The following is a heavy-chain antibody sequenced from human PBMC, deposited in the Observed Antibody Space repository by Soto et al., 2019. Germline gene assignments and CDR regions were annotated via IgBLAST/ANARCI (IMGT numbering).Heavy chain of an antibody. CDR1: GGSFSGYY. CDR3: ARLTFGGVIVLRGYSLWWFDP. J-gene: IGHJ5*02. V-gene: IGHV4-34*01. Sequence: SETLSLTCAVYGGSFSGYYWSWIRQPPGKGLEWIGEINHSGSTNYNPSLKSRVTISVDTSKNQFSLKLSSVTAADTAVYYCARLTFGGVIVLRGYSLWWFDPWGQGTLVTVSS. CDR2: INHSGST. D-gene: IGHD3-16*02.